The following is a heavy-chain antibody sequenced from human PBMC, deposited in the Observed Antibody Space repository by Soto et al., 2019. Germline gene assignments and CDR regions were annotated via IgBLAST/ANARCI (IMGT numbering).Heavy chain of an antibody. CDR2: IRGSGDSA. CDR1: GFTFNSYA. Sequence: PGGSLRLSCAASGFTFNSYAMSWVRQAPGKGLEWVSGIRGSGDSAYYADSVKGRFTISRDNSENTLYLQMNSLRAEDTAVYYCAKDPLKSSAYYPPLNYFDYWGQGTLVTVSS. J-gene: IGHJ4*02. D-gene: IGHD3-22*01. V-gene: IGHV3-23*01. CDR3: AKDPLKSSAYYPPLNYFDY.